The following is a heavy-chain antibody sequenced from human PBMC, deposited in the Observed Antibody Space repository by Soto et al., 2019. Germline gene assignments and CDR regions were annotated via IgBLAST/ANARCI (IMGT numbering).Heavy chain of an antibody. D-gene: IGHD2-2*01. CDR1: GFTFSTYW. Sequence: EVQLVQSGGDLVQPGGSLRLSCVAFGFTFSTYWMTWVRRAPGMGLEWVAGINESASEEVYTAYVKDRFSIFRDNAKNPLYLQLNSRRTEDTAVYYCATASPSPFSNFDAWGQGSLVTVFS. CDR3: ATASPSPFSNFDA. CDR2: INESASEE. V-gene: IGHV3-7*01. J-gene: IGHJ4*02.